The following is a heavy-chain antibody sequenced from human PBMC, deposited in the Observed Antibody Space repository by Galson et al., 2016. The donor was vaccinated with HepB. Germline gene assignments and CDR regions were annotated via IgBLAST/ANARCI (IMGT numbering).Heavy chain of an antibody. CDR1: GFTFNTYA. Sequence: SLRLSCAASGFTFNTYAMSWVRQAPGKGLEWVSTLSASGGATYYSDSVKGRFTISRDNSKNTLYLQMNSLRDEDTAVYYCTSESTQSSMAGNYWGQGTLVTVSS. CDR2: LSASGGAT. CDR3: TSESTQSSMAGNY. V-gene: IGHV3-23*01. J-gene: IGHJ4*02. D-gene: IGHD6-19*01.